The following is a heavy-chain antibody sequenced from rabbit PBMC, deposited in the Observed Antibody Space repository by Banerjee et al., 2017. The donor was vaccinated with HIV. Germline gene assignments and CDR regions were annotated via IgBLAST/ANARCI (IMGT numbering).Heavy chain of an antibody. CDR1: GFSFSSSYY. CDR3: ARSMSYDDYGVFNL. D-gene: IGHD2-1*01. V-gene: IGHV1S40*01. J-gene: IGHJ4*01. CDR2: IYTGNSDST. Sequence: QSLEESGGDLVKPGASLTLTCTASGFSFSSSYYMCWVRQAPGKGLEWIACIYTGNSDSTYYASWAKGRFTISKTSSTTVTLQMTSLTAADTATYFCARSMSYDDYGVFNLWGPGTLVTVS.